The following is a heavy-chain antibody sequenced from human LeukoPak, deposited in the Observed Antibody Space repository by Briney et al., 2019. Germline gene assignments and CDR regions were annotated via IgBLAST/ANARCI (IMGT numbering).Heavy chain of an antibody. D-gene: IGHD3-22*01. CDR2: ISGSGGYT. CDR3: ARIRTDYYDSSGYFDY. V-gene: IGHV3-23*01. Sequence: GGSLRLSCGASGFTFTSYAMTWVRQAPGKGLEWVSAISGSGGYTYYADSVKGRFTISRDNAKNSLYLQMNSLRAEDTAVYYCARIRTDYYDSSGYFDYWGQGTLVTVSS. J-gene: IGHJ4*02. CDR1: GFTFTSYA.